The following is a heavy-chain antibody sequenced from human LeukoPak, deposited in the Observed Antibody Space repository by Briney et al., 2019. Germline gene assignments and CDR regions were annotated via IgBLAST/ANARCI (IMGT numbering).Heavy chain of an antibody. CDR2: IYHSGST. V-gene: IGHV4-38-2*02. Sequence: SETLSLTCTVSGYSLSSGYYWGWIRQPPGKGLEWIGTIYHSGSTYYNPSLKSRVTISVDTSKNQFSLKLTSVTAADTAVYCCARVRGYCSSTICYRYYFDYWGQGTLVTVSS. D-gene: IGHD2-2*01. J-gene: IGHJ4*02. CDR3: ARVRGYCSSTICYRYYFDY. CDR1: GYSLSSGYY.